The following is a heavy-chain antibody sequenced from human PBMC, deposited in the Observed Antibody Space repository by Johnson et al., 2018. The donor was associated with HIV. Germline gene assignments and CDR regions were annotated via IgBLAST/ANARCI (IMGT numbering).Heavy chain of an antibody. J-gene: IGHJ3*02. D-gene: IGHD6-6*01. CDR3: ASLSSSGAFDI. CDR2: VYSGGTT. V-gene: IGHV3-66*01. CDR1: GFTFSNYW. Sequence: MHLVESGGGLVQPGGSLRLSCAASGFTFSNYWMHWVRQAPGKGLESVSVVYSGGTTHYADSVKGRSTISRDNSKNTLYLQMNSLRAEDTAVYYCASLSSSGAFDIWGQGTMVTVSS.